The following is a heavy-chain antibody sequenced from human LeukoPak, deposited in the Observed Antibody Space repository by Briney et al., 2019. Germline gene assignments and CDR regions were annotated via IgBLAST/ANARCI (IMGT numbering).Heavy chain of an antibody. CDR3: ASLGEEDY. Sequence: GGSLRLSCAASGFTFSSYGMHWVRQAPGKGLEWVAVISYDGSNKYYADSVKGRFTISRDNAKNTLYLQMNSLRAEDTAVYYCASLGEEDYWGQGTLVTVSS. CDR2: ISYDGSNK. J-gene: IGHJ4*02. D-gene: IGHD3-16*01. CDR1: GFTFSSYG. V-gene: IGHV3-30*03.